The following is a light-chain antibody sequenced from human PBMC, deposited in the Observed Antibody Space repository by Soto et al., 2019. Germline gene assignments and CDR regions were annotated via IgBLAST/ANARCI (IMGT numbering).Light chain of an antibody. CDR3: QQYGSSPP. CDR2: GAS. V-gene: IGKV3-20*01. CDR1: QSVSSSY. J-gene: IGKJ4*01. Sequence: EIVLTQSPGTLSLSPGERATLSCRASQSVSSSYLAWYQQKPGQAPRLLIYGASSRATDIPDRFSGSGSGTDFTLTISRLEPEDFAVYYCQQYGSSPPFGGGTKVDIK.